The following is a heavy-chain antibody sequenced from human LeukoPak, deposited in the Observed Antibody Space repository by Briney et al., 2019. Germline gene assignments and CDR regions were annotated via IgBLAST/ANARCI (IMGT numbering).Heavy chain of an antibody. CDR1: GGSINSGSYY. CDR2: IYTSGST. Sequence: SQTLSLTCTVSGGSINSGSYYWSWIRQPAGKGLEWIGRIYTSGSTNYNPSLKSRVTISVDTSKNQFSLKLSSVTAADTAVYYCARSPYYDFWSGYYERFDYWGQGTLVTVSS. V-gene: IGHV4-61*02. J-gene: IGHJ4*02. D-gene: IGHD3-3*01. CDR3: ARSPYYDFWSGYYERFDY.